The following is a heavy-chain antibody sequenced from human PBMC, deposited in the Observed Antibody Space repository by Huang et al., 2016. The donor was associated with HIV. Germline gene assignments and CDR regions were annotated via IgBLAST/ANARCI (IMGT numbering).Heavy chain of an antibody. V-gene: IGHV4-34*01. Sequence: QVQLQQWGAGLLRPSETLSLTCAVYGGSFSGYYGTWIRQPPGKGLEGIGEINHSESTNYNPSLKSRATISVDTSRNQFSLTLTSVTAADTAVYYCARGQGGYYYYYMDVWGKGTTVTVSS. CDR2: INHSEST. CDR3: ARGQGGYYYYYMDV. J-gene: IGHJ6*03. CDR1: GGSFSGYY.